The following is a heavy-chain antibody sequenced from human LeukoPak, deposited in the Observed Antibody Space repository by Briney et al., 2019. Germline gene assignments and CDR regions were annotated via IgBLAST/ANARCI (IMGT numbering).Heavy chain of an antibody. CDR2: ISYDGSDK. CDR3: AKDTSSPNIDY. J-gene: IGHJ4*02. Sequence: HPGRSLRLSCAASGFTFSSYGMHWVRQAPGKGLEWVAVISYDGSDKYYADPVKGRFTISRDNSKNTLYLQMNSLRAEDTAVYYCAKDTSSPNIDYWGQGTLVTVSS. D-gene: IGHD2-2*01. CDR1: GFTFSSYG. V-gene: IGHV3-30*18.